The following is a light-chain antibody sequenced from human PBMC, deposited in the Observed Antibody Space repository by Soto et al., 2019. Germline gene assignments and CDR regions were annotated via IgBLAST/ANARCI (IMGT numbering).Light chain of an antibody. CDR2: DAS. CDR1: QSVSSY. CDR3: QQRSNWRYT. J-gene: IGKJ2*01. Sequence: EIVLTQSPATLSLSPGERATLSCRASQSVSSYLAWYQQKPGQAPRLLIYDASNRATGIPAGFSGSGSGTDFTLTTSSLEPEDFAVYYCQQRSNWRYTFGQGTKLAIK. V-gene: IGKV3-11*01.